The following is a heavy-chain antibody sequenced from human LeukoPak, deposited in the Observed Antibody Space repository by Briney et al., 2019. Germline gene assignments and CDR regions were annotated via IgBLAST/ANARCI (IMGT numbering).Heavy chain of an antibody. V-gene: IGHV1-46*01. J-gene: IGHJ4*02. D-gene: IGHD4-17*01. CDR3: ARWVDGDYGFDY. CDR2: INPSGGST. CDR1: GYSFTMYY. Sequence: ASVKLCCNASGYSFTMYYIHWVRQAPGPGLGWMGIINPSGGSTSFAQKFQGRVTMTKDTSTSTVYMELSSLRSEDTAVYFCARWVDGDYGFDYWGQGTLVTVSS.